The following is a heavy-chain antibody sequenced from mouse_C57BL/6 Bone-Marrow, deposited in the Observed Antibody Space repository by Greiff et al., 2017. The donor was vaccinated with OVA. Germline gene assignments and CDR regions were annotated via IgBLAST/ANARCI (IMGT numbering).Heavy chain of an antibody. V-gene: IGHV1-52*01. CDR3: AGRGELGLRGWYYFDY. Sequence: QVQLKESGAELVRPGSSVKLSCKASGYTFTSYWMHWVKQRPIQGLEWIGNIDPSDSETHYNQKFTDKATLTVDKSSSTAYMQLSSLTSEDSAVYYFAGRGELGLRGWYYFDYWGQGTTLTVSS. CDR2: IDPSDSET. J-gene: IGHJ2*01. D-gene: IGHD3-1*01. CDR1: GYTFTSYW.